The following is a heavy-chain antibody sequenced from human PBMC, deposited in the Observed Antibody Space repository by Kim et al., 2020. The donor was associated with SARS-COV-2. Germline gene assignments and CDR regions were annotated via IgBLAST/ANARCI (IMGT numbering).Heavy chain of an antibody. V-gene: IGHV3-23*01. Sequence: GGSLRLSCAASGFTFSSYAMSWVRQAPGKGLEWVSAIRDSGGTTYYADSVKGRFTISRDNSKNTLYLQMNSLRAEDTAVYYCAKDPKRHDYGDNFDYWGQGTLVTVSS. D-gene: IGHD4-17*01. CDR2: IRDSGGTT. J-gene: IGHJ4*02. CDR3: AKDPKRHDYGDNFDY. CDR1: GFTFSSYA.